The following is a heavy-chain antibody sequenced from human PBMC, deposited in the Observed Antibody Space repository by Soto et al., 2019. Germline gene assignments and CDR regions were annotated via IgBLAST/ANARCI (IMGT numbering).Heavy chain of an antibody. CDR3: AATGGNYFGLDV. CDR2: INAGNGNT. Sequence: ASVKFSCKASGYTFTSYAMHWVRQAPGQRLEWMGWINAGNGNTKYAQKFQDRVTMTADTSTRTAFMEVRSLTSDDTGVYFCAATGGNYFGLDVWGQGTTVTV. J-gene: IGHJ6*02. D-gene: IGHD2-8*02. CDR1: GYTFTSYA. V-gene: IGHV1-3*01.